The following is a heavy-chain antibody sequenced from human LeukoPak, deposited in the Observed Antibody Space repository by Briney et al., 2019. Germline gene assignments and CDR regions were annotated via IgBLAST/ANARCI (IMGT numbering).Heavy chain of an antibody. V-gene: IGHV3-21*01. D-gene: IGHD3-22*01. CDR2: ISSSSSYI. Sequence: GGSLRLSCAASGFTFSSYSMNWVRQAPGKGLEWVSSISSSSSYIYYADSVKGRFTISRDNAKNSLYLQMNSLRAEDTAVYYCARGTGSYYYDSSGYYHGLVAEYFQHWGQGTLVTVSS. CDR1: GFTFSSYS. CDR3: ARGTGSYYYDSSGYYHGLVAEYFQH. J-gene: IGHJ1*01.